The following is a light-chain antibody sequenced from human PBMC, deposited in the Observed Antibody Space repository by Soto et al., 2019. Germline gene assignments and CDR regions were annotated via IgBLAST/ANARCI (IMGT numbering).Light chain of an antibody. CDR2: EVS. J-gene: IGLJ1*01. CDR3: CSYARSNINYV. Sequence: QSVLTQPASVSGSPGQSITISCTGTKSDVGSYDLVSWYQQHPGKAPKLMIYEVSKRPSGISNRFSGSKSGNTASLTISGLQADDEGDYYCCSYARSNINYVFGTWTKVTVL. CDR1: KSDVGSYDL. V-gene: IGLV2-23*02.